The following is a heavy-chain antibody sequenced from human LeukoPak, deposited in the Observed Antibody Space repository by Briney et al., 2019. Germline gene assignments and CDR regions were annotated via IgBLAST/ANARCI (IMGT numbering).Heavy chain of an antibody. Sequence: ASVKVSCKASGYTFTSYGVVWVRQAPGQGLEWMGIINPSGGSTSYAQKFQGRVTMTRDTSTSTVYMELSSLRSEDTAVYYCARLSGSYYAGWFDPWGQGTLVTVSS. J-gene: IGHJ5*02. CDR1: GYTFTSYG. CDR2: INPSGGST. V-gene: IGHV1-46*01. CDR3: ARLSGSYYAGWFDP. D-gene: IGHD1-26*01.